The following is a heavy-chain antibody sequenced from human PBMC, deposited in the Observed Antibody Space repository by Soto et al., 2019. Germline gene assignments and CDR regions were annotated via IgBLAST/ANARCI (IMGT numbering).Heavy chain of an antibody. CDR1: GDSMTTVGYY. Sequence: QVQLQESGPGLVKPSQTLSLTCTVSGDSMTTVGYYWTWIRQHPGQGLEWIGFISYSGSTYYSSSLKGRVAISADTSKNQFSLKLNSVTAAVTAVYYCTRGDYWGQGTLVTVS. J-gene: IGHJ4*02. CDR3: TRGDY. V-gene: IGHV4-31*03. CDR2: ISYSGST.